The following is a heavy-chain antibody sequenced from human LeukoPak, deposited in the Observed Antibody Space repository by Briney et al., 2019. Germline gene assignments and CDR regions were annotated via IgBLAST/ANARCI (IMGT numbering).Heavy chain of an antibody. V-gene: IGHV1-2*02. CDR1: GYTFTGYY. CDR2: INPNSGGT. CDR3: ASSLDYDAFDI. Sequence: ASVKVSCKASGYTFTGYYMHWVRQAPGQGLEWMGWINPNSGGTNYALKFQGRVTMTRDTSISTAYMELSRLRSDDTAVYYCASSLDYDAFDIWGQGTMVTVSS. D-gene: IGHD4-11*01. J-gene: IGHJ3*02.